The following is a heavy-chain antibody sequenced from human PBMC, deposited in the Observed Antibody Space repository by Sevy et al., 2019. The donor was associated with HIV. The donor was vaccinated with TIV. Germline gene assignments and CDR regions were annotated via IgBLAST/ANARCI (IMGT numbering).Heavy chain of an antibody. Sequence: SETLSLTCTVSGGSISSYYWSWIRRPPGKGLEWIGYVYYSGSTNHNPSLKSRVTISVDTSKNQFSLKLSSVTAADTAVYYCARDRGEAIWQLDYYYGMDVWGQGTTVTVSS. CDR3: ARDRGEAIWQLDYYYGMDV. J-gene: IGHJ6*02. V-gene: IGHV4-59*01. CDR2: VYYSGST. CDR1: GGSISSYY. D-gene: IGHD6-6*01.